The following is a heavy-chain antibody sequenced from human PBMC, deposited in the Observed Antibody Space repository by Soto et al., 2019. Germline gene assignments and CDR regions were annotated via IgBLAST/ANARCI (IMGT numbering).Heavy chain of an antibody. CDR2: ISRDGGTK. V-gene: IGHV3-30*03. J-gene: IGHJ4*02. D-gene: IGHD2-8*02. Sequence: QVQLVESGGGVVQPGRSLRLSCAASGFTVSSYGMHWVRQAPGKGLEWVAVISRDGGTKYYADSVKGRFTISIDNSRNTLFLEMNSLRGDDMAVYYCTGEVASGYWGQGTLVTVSS. CDR1: GFTVSSYG. CDR3: TGEVASGY.